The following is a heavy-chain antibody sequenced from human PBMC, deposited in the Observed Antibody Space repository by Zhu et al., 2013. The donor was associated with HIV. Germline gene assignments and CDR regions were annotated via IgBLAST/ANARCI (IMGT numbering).Heavy chain of an antibody. Sequence: QVQLVQSGAEVKKPGASVKVSCKASGYTFTSYYIHWVRQAPGQGLEWMGIINPTYGSTTYAQKFQGRVTMTRDTSTSTVYMELSSLRSEDTAVYYCIREERYSSSERWFDPGAREPWSPSPQ. J-gene: IGHJ5*02. CDR1: GYTFTSYY. CDR2: INPTYGST. D-gene: IGHD6-13*01. V-gene: IGHV1-46*03. CDR3: IREERYSSSERWFDP.